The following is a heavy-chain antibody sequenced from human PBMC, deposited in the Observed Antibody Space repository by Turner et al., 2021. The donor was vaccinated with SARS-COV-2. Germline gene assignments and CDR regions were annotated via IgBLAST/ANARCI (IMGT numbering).Heavy chain of an antibody. J-gene: IGHJ4*02. Sequence: EVQLVESGGALVRPGGSLSLSCAASGFTVSSNYMNGVRQAPGRGREWVSVINSGGRTYYADSGKGRFTITRDNSKNTLYLQMNSLRAEDTALYYCARDLGGTSSLGGYFDYWGQGTLVTVSS. D-gene: IGHD2-2*01. CDR2: INSGGRT. CDR1: GFTVSSNY. V-gene: IGHV3-66*02. CDR3: ARDLGGTSSLGGYFDY.